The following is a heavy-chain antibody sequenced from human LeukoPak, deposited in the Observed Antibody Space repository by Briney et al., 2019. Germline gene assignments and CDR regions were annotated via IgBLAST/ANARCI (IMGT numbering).Heavy chain of an antibody. CDR2: INPGGGST. V-gene: IGHV1-46*01. J-gene: IGHJ3*02. D-gene: IGHD3-22*01. CDR3: ARDYYDSSGYYYDDAFDI. Sequence: ASAKVSCKASGGTFSSYAISWVRQAPGQGLEWMGIINPGGGSTSYAQKFQGRVTMTRDTSTSTVYMELSSLRSEDTAVYYCARDYYDSSGYYYDDAFDIWGQGTMVTVSS. CDR1: GGTFSSYA.